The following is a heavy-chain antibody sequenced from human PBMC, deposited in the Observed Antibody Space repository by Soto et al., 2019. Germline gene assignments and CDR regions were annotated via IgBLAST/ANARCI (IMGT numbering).Heavy chain of an antibody. Sequence: GGSLRLSCAASGFTFSMYWMHWVRQVPGKGPEWVSRINDDGISTNYADSVKGRFTISRDNAKNTLYLQMNALRVEDTAVYYCTRGPRSTSTGTGAFWGQGTLVTLSS. V-gene: IGHV3-74*01. J-gene: IGHJ4*02. CDR3: TRGPRSTSTGTGAF. CDR1: GFTFSMYW. CDR2: INDDGIST. D-gene: IGHD1-1*01.